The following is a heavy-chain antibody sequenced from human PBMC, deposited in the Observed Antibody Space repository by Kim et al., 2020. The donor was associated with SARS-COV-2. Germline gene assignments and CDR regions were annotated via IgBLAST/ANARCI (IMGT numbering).Heavy chain of an antibody. V-gene: IGHV4-59*01. CDR1: GGSISSYY. J-gene: IGHJ5*02. CDR3: ARGNTAMVTSWFDP. Sequence: SETLSLTCTVSGGSISSYYWSWIRQPPGKGLEWIGYIYYSGSTNYNPSLKSRVTISVDTSKNQFSLKLSSVTAADTAVYYCARGNTAMVTSWFDPWGQGTLVTVSS. CDR2: IYYSGST. D-gene: IGHD5-18*01.